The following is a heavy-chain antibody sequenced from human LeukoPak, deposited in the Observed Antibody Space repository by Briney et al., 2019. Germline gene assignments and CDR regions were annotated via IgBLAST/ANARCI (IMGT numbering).Heavy chain of an antibody. V-gene: IGHV3-23*01. CDR1: GFTLGSYA. CDR2: ISGNGYNT. J-gene: IGHJ4*02. D-gene: IGHD3-10*01. CDR3: AKGVRLWFAFYFDY. Sequence: GESLRLSCAGSGFTLGSYAMSWVRQASGKGLEWVSAISGNGYNTYYADSVKGRFTISSESSGNTLYLQMHNLRAEDTAVYYCAKGVRLWFAFYFDYWGQGTLVTVSS.